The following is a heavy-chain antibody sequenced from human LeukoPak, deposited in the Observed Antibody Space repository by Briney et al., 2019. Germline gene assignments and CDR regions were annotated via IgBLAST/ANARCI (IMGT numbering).Heavy chain of an antibody. Sequence: SETLSLTCAVYGGSFSGYYWSWIRQPPGKGLEWIGEINHSGSTNYNPSLKSRVTISVDTSKYQFSLKLSSVTAADTAVYYCARAGRYSKGSWDYWGQGTLVTVSS. CDR1: GGSFSGYY. CDR2: INHSGST. D-gene: IGHD4-11*01. V-gene: IGHV4-34*01. CDR3: ARAGRYSKGSWDY. J-gene: IGHJ4*02.